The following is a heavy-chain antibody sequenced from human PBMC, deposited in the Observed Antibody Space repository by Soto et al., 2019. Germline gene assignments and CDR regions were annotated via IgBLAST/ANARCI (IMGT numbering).Heavy chain of an antibody. CDR3: ARVVPAAMAAFDI. V-gene: IGHV1-69*13. D-gene: IGHD2-2*01. CDR2: IIPIFGTA. CDR1: GGTFSSYA. J-gene: IGHJ3*02. Sequence: SVKGSCKAAGGTFSSYANSWVRQAPGQGLEWMGGIIPIFGTANYAQKFQGRVTITADESTSTAYMELSSLRSEDTAVYYCARVVPAAMAAFDIWGQGTMVTV.